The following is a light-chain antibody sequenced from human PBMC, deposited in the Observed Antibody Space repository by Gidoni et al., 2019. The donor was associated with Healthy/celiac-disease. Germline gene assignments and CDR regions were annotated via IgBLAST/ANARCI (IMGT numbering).Light chain of an antibody. V-gene: IGLV2-8*02. J-gene: IGLJ2*01. Sequence: QSALTQHPSASRSPGQSVTISCTGTISDVGGYNYVSWYQQHPGKAPKLMIYEVSKRPSGVPDRFSGSKSGNTASLTVSGLQAEDEADYYCSSYAGSNNFVVFGGGTKLTVL. CDR2: EVS. CDR1: ISDVGGYNY. CDR3: SSYAGSNNFVV.